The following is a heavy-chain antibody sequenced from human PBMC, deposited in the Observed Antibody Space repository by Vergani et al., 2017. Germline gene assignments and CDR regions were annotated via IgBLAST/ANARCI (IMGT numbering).Heavy chain of an antibody. CDR2: IKQDVSEK. Sequence: VQLVESGGGLVQPGGSLRLSCAASGFTFSIYWMTWVRQAPGKGLEWVANIKQDVSEKYYVDSVKGRFTISRDNAKNLLYLQMNSLRAEDTAVYYCARVMYHYGSGRPRPIDYWCQGTLVTVSS. V-gene: IGHV3-7*01. D-gene: IGHD3-10*01. CDR3: ARVMYHYGSGRPRPIDY. J-gene: IGHJ4*02. CDR1: GFTFSIYW.